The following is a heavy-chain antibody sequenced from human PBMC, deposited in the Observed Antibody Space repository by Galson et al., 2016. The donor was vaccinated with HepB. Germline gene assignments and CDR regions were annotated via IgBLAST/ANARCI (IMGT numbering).Heavy chain of an antibody. Sequence: WGWIRQPPGKGLEWIGSLKNSGSTQFNPSLKSRVTISVDTSRNQLSLRLTSVTAADTAVYYCVKQKIVVVTTTTYQWFDRWSQGSLVTVSS. J-gene: IGHJ5*02. CDR2: LKNSGST. D-gene: IGHD2-21*01. CDR3: VKQKIVVVTTTTYQWFDR. V-gene: IGHV4-39*01.